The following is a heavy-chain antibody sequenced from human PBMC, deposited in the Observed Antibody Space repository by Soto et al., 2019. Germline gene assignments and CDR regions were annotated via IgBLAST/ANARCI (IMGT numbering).Heavy chain of an antibody. J-gene: IGHJ3*02. V-gene: IGHV4-59*01. CDR3: ARAPGGNSGEAAFEI. Sequence: SETLSLTCTVSGGSISISYWSWLRQPPGKGLEWIGYIYYSGSTNYNPSLKSRVTISVDTSKNQFSLELSSVTAADTAVYYCARAPGGNSGEAAFEIWGQGTMVT. CDR2: IYYSGST. CDR1: GGSISISY. D-gene: IGHD2-21*02.